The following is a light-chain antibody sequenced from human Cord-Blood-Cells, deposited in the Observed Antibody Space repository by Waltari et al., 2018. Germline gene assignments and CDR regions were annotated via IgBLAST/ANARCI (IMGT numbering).Light chain of an antibody. CDR1: QSVLYSSNNKNY. Sequence: DIVMTQSPDSLAVSLGERATINCKSSQSVLYSSNNKNYLAWYQQKPGQPPKLLIYWASTRESGVPDRCSGSGSWTDFTLTISSLQAEDVAVYYCQQYYSTPWTFGQGTKVEIK. J-gene: IGKJ1*01. CDR3: QQYYSTPWT. CDR2: WAS. V-gene: IGKV4-1*01.